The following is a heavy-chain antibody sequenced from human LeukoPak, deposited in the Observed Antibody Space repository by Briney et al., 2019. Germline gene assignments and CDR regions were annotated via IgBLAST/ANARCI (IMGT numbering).Heavy chain of an antibody. J-gene: IGHJ4*02. V-gene: IGHV4-39*07. D-gene: IGHD3-16*01. CDR1: GGSISSSSYY. CDR3: ARDPGVLTPGGY. CDR2: IYYSGST. Sequence: TSETLSLTCTVSGGSISSSSYYWGWIRQPPGKGLEWIGSIYYSGSTFYNPSLKSRVTISVDTSKNQFSLKLSSVTAADTAVYYCARDPGVLTPGGYWGQGTLVTVSS.